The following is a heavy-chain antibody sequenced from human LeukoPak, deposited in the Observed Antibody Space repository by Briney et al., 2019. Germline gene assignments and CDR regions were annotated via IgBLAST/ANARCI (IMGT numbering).Heavy chain of an antibody. Sequence: PGGSLRLSCAASGFTFSDYYMSWIRQAPGKGLEWVSYISSSGSTIYYADSVKGRFTISRDNAKNSLYLQMNSLRAEDTAVYYCARDLTYCSGGSCLGPTWGPTYPFDPWGQGTLVTVSS. CDR1: GFTFSDYY. V-gene: IGHV3-11*01. J-gene: IGHJ5*02. CDR2: ISSSGSTI. D-gene: IGHD2-15*01. CDR3: ARDLTYCSGGSCLGPTWGPTYPFDP.